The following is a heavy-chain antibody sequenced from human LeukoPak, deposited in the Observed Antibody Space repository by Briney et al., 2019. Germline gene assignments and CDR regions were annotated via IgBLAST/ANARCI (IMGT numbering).Heavy chain of an antibody. CDR1: GYTFTNYY. D-gene: IGHD2-15*01. V-gene: IGHV1-46*01. CDR2: INPSGGST. J-gene: IGHJ4*02. CDR3: ARDALQSGGSYYDY. Sequence: ASVKVSCKASGYTFTNYYMHWVRQAPGQGLEWIGIINPSGGSTNYAQKFQGRVTLTSDTSTSTVYMELSSLGPEDTAVYYCARDALQSGGSYYDYWGQGTLVTASS.